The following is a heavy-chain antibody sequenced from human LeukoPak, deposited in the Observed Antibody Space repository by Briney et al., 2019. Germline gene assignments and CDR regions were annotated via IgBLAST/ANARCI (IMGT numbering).Heavy chain of an antibody. V-gene: IGHV3-30*02. J-gene: IGHJ4*02. CDR3: AKDDSRLEGLPIDY. CDR1: GFTFSSYG. D-gene: IGHD3/OR15-3a*01. CDR2: IRYDGSNK. Sequence: PGGSLRLSCAASGFTFSSYGMHWVRQAPGKGLEWVAFIRYDGSNKYYADSVKGRFTISRDNSKNTLYLQMNSLRAEDTAVYYCAKDDSRLEGLPIDYWGQGTLVTVSS.